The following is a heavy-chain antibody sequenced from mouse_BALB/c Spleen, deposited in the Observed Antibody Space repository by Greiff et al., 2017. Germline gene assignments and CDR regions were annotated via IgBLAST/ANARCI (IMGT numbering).Heavy chain of an antibody. CDR1: GYAFSSYW. Sequence: VKLMESGAELVRPGSSVKISCKASGYAFSSYWMNWVKQRPGQGLEWIGQIYPGDGDTNYNGKFKGKATLTADKSSSTAYMQLSSLTSEDSAVYLCARSTGTQYYYAMDYWGQGTSVTVSS. J-gene: IGHJ4*01. CDR3: ARSTGTQYYYAMDY. CDR2: IYPGDGDT. V-gene: IGHV1-80*01. D-gene: IGHD4-1*02.